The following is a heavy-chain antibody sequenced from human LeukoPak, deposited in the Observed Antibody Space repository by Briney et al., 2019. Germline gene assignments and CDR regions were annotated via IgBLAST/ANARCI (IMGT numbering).Heavy chain of an antibody. Sequence: GGSLRLSCAASGFTVSSNYMSWVRQAPGKGLEWVSVIYSGGSTYYADSVKGRFTISRDNSKNTLYLQVNSLRAEDTAVYYCAKQALYCSSTSCYIFRTWGQGTLVTVSS. CDR3: AKQALYCSSTSCYIFRT. D-gene: IGHD2-2*02. V-gene: IGHV3-66*02. CDR1: GFTVSSNY. CDR2: IYSGGST. J-gene: IGHJ4*02.